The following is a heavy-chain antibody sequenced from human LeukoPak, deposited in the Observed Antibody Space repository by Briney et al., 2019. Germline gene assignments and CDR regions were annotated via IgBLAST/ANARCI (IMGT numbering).Heavy chain of an antibody. V-gene: IGHV4-59*01. CDR2: IYYRVTS. CDR1: GDSISTYY. D-gene: IGHD3-10*01. J-gene: IGHJ4*02. CDR3: ARAVGGDGSGSL. Sequence: SSEALSLTCTVSGDSISTYYWSWIRQPPGKGLEWIGYIYYRVTSDYNPSLKSRVTMSVDMSTRQISLKLSSVTAADTAVYYCARAVGGDGSGSLWGPGTLVTVSS.